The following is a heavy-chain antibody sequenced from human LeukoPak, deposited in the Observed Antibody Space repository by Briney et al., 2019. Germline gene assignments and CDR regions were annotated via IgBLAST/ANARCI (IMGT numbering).Heavy chain of an antibody. V-gene: IGHV3-23*01. CDR2: IGTIGYST. CDR1: GFSFSSAA. Sequence: GGSLRLSCAASGFSFSSAAMTWVRQAPGKGLEWVSLIGTIGYSTYYADSVKGRFTISRDNSKNTLSLQMNSLRVEDMAIYYCAKDIQLSTWGLGTMVTVSS. J-gene: IGHJ3*01. CDR3: AKDIQLST. D-gene: IGHD5-24*01.